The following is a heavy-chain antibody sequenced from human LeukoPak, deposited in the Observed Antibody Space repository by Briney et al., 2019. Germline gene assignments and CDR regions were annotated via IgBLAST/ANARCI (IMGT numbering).Heavy chain of an antibody. V-gene: IGHV4-39*01. CDR1: GGSISSSSYY. CDR3: ARQFYYFDY. CDR2: IYYSGST. J-gene: IGHJ4*02. Sequence: ASETLSLTCTVSGGSISSSSYYWGWIRQPPGKGLEWIGSIYYSGSTYYNPSLKSRVTISVDTSKNQFSLKLSSVTAADTAVYYCARQFYYFDYWGQGTLVTVSS.